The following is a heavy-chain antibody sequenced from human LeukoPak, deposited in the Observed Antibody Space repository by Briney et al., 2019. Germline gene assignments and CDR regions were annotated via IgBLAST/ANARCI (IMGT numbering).Heavy chain of an antibody. CDR1: GGSISSYY. Sequence: SETLSLTCTVSGGSISSYYWSWIRQPPGKGLEWIGYIYYSGSTNYNPSLKSRVTISVDTSKNQFFLKLSSVTAADTAVYYCARDRYSSSWYQSWFDPWGQGTLVTVSS. V-gene: IGHV4-59*01. J-gene: IGHJ5*02. D-gene: IGHD6-13*01. CDR2: IYYSGST. CDR3: ARDRYSSSWYQSWFDP.